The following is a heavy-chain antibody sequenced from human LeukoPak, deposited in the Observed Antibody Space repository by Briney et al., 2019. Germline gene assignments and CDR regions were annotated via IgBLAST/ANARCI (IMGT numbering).Heavy chain of an antibody. Sequence: PGRSLRLSCAASGFTFSSYAMHWVRQAPGKGLEWVAVISYDGSNKYYADSVKGRFTISRDNSKNTLYLQMNSLRAEDTAVYYCAKDYGSGSYFDYWGQGTLVTVSS. CDR1: GFTFSSYA. CDR3: AKDYGSGSYFDY. J-gene: IGHJ4*02. V-gene: IGHV3-30-3*01. CDR2: ISYDGSNK. D-gene: IGHD3-10*01.